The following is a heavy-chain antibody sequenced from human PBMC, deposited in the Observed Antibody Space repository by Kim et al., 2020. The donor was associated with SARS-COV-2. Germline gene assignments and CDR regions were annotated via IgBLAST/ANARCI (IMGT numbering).Heavy chain of an antibody. CDR1: GGSVSSGSYY. V-gene: IGHV4-61*01. CDR2: IYYSGST. D-gene: IGHD5-18*01. J-gene: IGHJ4*02. CDR3: ARGGYSYTLWY. Sequence: SETLSLTCTVSGGSVSSGSYYWSWIRQPPGKGLEWIGYIYYSGSTNYNPSLKSRVTISVDTSKNQFSLKLSSVTAADTAVYYCARGGYSYTLWYWGQGTRVTVSS.